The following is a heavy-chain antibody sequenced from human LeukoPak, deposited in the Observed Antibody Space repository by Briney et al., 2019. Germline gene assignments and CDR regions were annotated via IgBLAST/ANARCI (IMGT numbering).Heavy chain of an antibody. CDR3: ARDLYYGSSGYYYY. CDR2: IKQDGSEK. J-gene: IGHJ4*02. D-gene: IGHD3-22*01. Sequence: GGSLRLSCAASGFTFSSYAMHWVRQAPGKGLEWVANIKQDGSEKYYVDSMKGRFTISRDNAKNSLYLQMNSLRAEDTAVYYCARDLYYGSSGYYYYWGQGTLVTVSS. V-gene: IGHV3-7*03. CDR1: GFTFSSYA.